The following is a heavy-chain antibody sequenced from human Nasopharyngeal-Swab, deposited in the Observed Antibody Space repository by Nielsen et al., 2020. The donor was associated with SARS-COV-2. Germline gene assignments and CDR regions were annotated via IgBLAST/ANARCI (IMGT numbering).Heavy chain of an antibody. CDR2: ISFDGNTK. V-gene: IGHV3-30*18. CDR3: AKEMPGYSGPGRYNCYFDS. D-gene: IGHD3-16*02. Sequence: WIRPPPGKGLEWVAVISFDGNTKHYADSVEGRFTISRDNSKNTLFLQMSSLRAEDTAVYFCAKEMPGYSGPGRYNCYFDSWGQGAQVTVSS. J-gene: IGHJ4*02.